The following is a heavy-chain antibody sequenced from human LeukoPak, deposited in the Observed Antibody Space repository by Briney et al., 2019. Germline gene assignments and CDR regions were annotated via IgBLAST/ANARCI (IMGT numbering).Heavy chain of an antibody. D-gene: IGHD3-9*01. Sequence: GGSLRLSCAASGFTVSSNYMSWVRQAPGKGLEWVSVIYSGGSTYYADSVKGRFTISRDNSKNTLYLQMNSLRAEDTAVYYCAKDQGGYYDILTGCCWGQGTLVTVSS. CDR2: IYSGGST. CDR1: GFTVSSNY. V-gene: IGHV3-66*01. J-gene: IGHJ4*02. CDR3: AKDQGGYYDILTGCC.